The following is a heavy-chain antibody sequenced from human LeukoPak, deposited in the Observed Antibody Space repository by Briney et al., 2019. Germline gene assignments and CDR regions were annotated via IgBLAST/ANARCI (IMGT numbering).Heavy chain of an antibody. CDR3: ARVDVEDGYNYPFDY. CDR1: GYTFTSYY. V-gene: IGHV1-46*01. D-gene: IGHD5-24*01. J-gene: IGHJ4*02. CDR2: INPSGGST. Sequence: ASVKVSCKASGYTFTSYYMHWVRQAPGQGLEWMGIINPSGGSTSYAQKFQGRVTMTRDMSTSTVYMELSSLRPEDTAVYYCARVDVEDGYNYPFDYWGQGTLVTVSS.